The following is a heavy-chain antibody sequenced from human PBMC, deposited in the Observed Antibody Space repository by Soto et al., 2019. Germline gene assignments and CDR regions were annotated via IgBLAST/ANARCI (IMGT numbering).Heavy chain of an antibody. Sequence: PGKRREWGAVIGYDGGNTYYADSVKGRFIISRDNSKSTLSLHMNSLRAEDTVVYYFFFRAEGGIRDL. V-gene: IGHV3-33*01. CDR3: FFRAEGGIRDL. CDR2: IGYDGGNT. D-gene: IGHD3-3*01. J-gene: IGHJ2*01.